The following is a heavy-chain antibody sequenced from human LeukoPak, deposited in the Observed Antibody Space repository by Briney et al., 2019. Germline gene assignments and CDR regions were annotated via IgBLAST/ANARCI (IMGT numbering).Heavy chain of an antibody. CDR3: ARDSHSIDMVTPGGSDP. D-gene: IGHD1-26*01. V-gene: IGHV4-59*01. J-gene: IGHJ5*02. Sequence: SETLSLTCTVSGDSISSYFWSWIRQPPGKGLEWIGYAHYSGSTNYNPSLKSRVTISADTSKNQFSLNLRSVTAADTAVYYCARDSHSIDMVTPGGSDPWGQGTLVTVSS. CDR1: GDSISSYF. CDR2: AHYSGST.